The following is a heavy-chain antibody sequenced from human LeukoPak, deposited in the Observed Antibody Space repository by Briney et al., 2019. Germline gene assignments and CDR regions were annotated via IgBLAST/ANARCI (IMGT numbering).Heavy chain of an antibody. CDR1: GFTFSAYW. V-gene: IGHV3-74*03. CDR2: INSEGSST. Sequence: PGGSLRLSCAASGFTFSAYWMHWVRQAPGKGLVWVSRINSEGSSTEYADSVKGRFTISRDNSKNTLFLQMKSLRADDTAVYYCAKKTCSGGACYSALWFDPWGQGTLVTVSS. J-gene: IGHJ5*02. CDR3: AKKTCSGGACYSALWFDP. D-gene: IGHD2-21*01.